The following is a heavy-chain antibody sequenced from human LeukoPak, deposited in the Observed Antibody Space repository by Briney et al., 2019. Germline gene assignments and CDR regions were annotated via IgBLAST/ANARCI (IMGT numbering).Heavy chain of an antibody. Sequence: SETLSLTCAVCGGSFSGYYWSWIRQPPGKGLEWIGEINHSGSTNYNPSLKSRVTISVDTSKNQFSLKLSSVTAADTAVYYCARGLGYCSSTSCSELYNWFDPWGQATLVTVSS. D-gene: IGHD2-2*03. CDR1: GGSFSGYY. CDR3: ARGLGYCSSTSCSELYNWFDP. CDR2: INHSGST. J-gene: IGHJ5*02. V-gene: IGHV4-34*01.